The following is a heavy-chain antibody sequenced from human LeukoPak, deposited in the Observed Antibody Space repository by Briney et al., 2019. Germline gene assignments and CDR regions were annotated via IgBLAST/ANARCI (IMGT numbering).Heavy chain of an antibody. CDR1: GGSISSYY. D-gene: IGHD5-12*01. V-gene: IGHV4-59*08. CDR2: IYHSGST. Sequence: PSETLSLTCTVSGGSISSYYWSRIRQPPGKGLEWIGYIYHSGSTNYNPSLKSRVTISVDTSKNQFSLKLSSVTAADTAVYYCTRHPGRRYDWYYFDYWGQGTLVTVSS. J-gene: IGHJ4*02. CDR3: TRHPGRRYDWYYFDY.